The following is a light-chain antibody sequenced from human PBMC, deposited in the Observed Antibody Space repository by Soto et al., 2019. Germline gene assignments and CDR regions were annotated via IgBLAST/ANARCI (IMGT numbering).Light chain of an antibody. Sequence: EIVMTQSPGTLSLSPGERATISCRASQVIGSRYLAWYHQKSGQAPRLLIYGASTRATGVPARFSGSGSGAEFTLTISSLQSEDFAAYYCQQFNNWPLTFGGGTKVEIK. J-gene: IGKJ4*01. CDR3: QQFNNWPLT. V-gene: IGKV3-15*01. CDR2: GAS. CDR1: QVIGSRY.